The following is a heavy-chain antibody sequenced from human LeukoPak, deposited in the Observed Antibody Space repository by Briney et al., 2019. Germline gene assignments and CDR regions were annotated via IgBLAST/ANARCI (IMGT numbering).Heavy chain of an antibody. CDR1: GGSISSSSYY. J-gene: IGHJ4*02. CDR3: ARRTWASSGYYFDY. CDR2: IYYSGST. Sequence: SETLSLTCTVSGGSISSSSYYWGWIRQPPGKGLEWIGSIYYSGSTYYNPSLKSRVTISVDTSKNQFSLKLSSVTAADTAVYYCARRTWASSGYYFDYWGQGTLVTVSS. V-gene: IGHV4-39*01. D-gene: IGHD3-22*01.